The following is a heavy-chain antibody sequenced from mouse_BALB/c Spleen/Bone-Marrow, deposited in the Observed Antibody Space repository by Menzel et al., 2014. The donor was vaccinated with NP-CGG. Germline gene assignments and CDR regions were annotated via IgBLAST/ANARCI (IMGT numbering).Heavy chain of an antibody. D-gene: IGHD2-13*01. CDR1: GYTFTSSY. V-gene: IGHV1S81*02. Sequence: QVQLQQSGAELVKPGASVKLSCKASGYTFTSSYMYWVKQRPGQGLEWIGEINPSNGATNFNEKFKSKATLTVDKSSSTAYMQLSSLTSEDSAVYYCTREGDSPFAYWGQGTPVTVSA. CDR2: INPSNGAT. CDR3: TREGDSPFAY. J-gene: IGHJ3*01.